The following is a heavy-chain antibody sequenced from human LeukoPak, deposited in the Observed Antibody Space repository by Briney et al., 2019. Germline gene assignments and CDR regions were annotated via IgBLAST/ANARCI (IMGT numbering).Heavy chain of an antibody. CDR3: ARGGYDSSGYSHDY. CDR1: GFTVSSNY. D-gene: IGHD3-22*01. V-gene: IGHV3-66*02. Sequence: PGGSLRLSCAASGFTVSSNYMSWVRQAPGKGLEWVSVIYSGGSTYYADSVKGRFTISRDNSKNTLYLQMNSLRAEDTAVYYCARGGYDSSGYSHDYWGQGTLSPSPQ. J-gene: IGHJ4*02. CDR2: IYSGGST.